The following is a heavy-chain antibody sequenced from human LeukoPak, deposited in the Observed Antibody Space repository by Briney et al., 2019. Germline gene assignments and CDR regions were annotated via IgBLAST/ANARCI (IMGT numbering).Heavy chain of an antibody. CDR1: GYSFTTYW. J-gene: IGHJ4*02. V-gene: IGHV5-51*01. Sequence: GESLKISCKGSGYSFTTYWIGWVRQMPGKGLEWMGVIFPADSDTRYSPSFQGQVTISADKSISTAYLQWSSLKASDTAMYYCASVYSSTSWDYWGQGTLVTVSS. CDR3: ASVYSSTSWDY. CDR2: IFPADSDT. D-gene: IGHD6-13*01.